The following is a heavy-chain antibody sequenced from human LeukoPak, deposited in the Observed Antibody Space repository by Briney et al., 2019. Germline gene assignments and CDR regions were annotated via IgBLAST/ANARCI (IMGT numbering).Heavy chain of an antibody. Sequence: GGSLRLSCAASGFSFSTYGVHWVRQAPGKGLEWVAVISYDGSNKYYADSVKGRFTISRDNSKNTLYLQMNSLRAEDTAVYYCARDRYYYGSGSYSRNYYYYYGMDVWGQGTTVTVSS. D-gene: IGHD3-10*01. J-gene: IGHJ6*02. CDR2: ISYDGSNK. CDR1: GFSFSTYG. V-gene: IGHV3-30*03. CDR3: ARDRYYYGSGSYSRNYYYYYGMDV.